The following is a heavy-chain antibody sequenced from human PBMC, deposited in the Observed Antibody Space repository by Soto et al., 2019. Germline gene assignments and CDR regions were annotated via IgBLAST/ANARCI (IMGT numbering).Heavy chain of an antibody. V-gene: IGHV3-23*01. CDR1: GFTFSTYA. J-gene: IGHJ4*02. CDR2: ISGSGGST. D-gene: IGHD2-2*01. CDR3: AKSPRTTTPQHTSELDY. Sequence: EVQVLESGGGLVQPGGSLRLSCAASGFTFSTYAMSWVRQAPGKGLEWVSSISGSGGSTDYADSVKGRVTISRDNSRNTLYLQMNSLRAEDTAVYYCAKSPRTTTPQHTSELDYWGQGTLVTVSS.